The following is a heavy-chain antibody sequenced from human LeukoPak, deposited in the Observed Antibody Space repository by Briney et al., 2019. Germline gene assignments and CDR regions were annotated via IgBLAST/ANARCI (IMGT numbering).Heavy chain of an antibody. CDR2: FDSSGDVI. D-gene: IGHD6-13*01. V-gene: IGHV3-11*01. J-gene: IGHJ5*01. CDR1: GFTFSDYY. Sequence: RGSLRLSCAASGFTFSDYYMTWIRQAPGKGLEWLSYFDSSGDVIYDADSVKGRFTISRDNAKNSVFLQMNSLRAEDTAVYYCAKGTHSSSWHWFDSWGQGTLVTVSS. CDR3: AKGTHSSSWHWFDS.